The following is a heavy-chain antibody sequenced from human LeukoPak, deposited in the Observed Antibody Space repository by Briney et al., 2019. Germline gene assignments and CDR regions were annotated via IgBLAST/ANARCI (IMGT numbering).Heavy chain of an antibody. CDR1: GGSISSSSYY. V-gene: IGHV4-61*05. CDR3: ARQPYSLAVNWFDP. CDR2: IYYSGST. D-gene: IGHD5-18*01. J-gene: IGHJ5*02. Sequence: SETLSLTCTVSGGSISSSSYYWGWIRQPPGKGLEWIGYIYYSGSTNYNPSLKSRVTISVDTSKNQFSLKLSSVTAADTAVYYCARQPYSLAVNWFDPWGQGTLVTVSS.